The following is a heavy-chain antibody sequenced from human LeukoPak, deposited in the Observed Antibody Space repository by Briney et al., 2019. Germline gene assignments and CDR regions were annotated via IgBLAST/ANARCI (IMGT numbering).Heavy chain of an antibody. D-gene: IGHD4-17*01. V-gene: IGHV3-23*01. J-gene: IGHJ1*01. CDR2: ISGSGDST. Sequence: TGGSLRLSCAASGFTFSSYAMSWVRQAPGKGLEWVSGISGSGDSTHYADSVKGRFTISRDNSKSTLYLQMNSLRAGDTAVYYCAKEDYGDLAFFQYWGQGTLVTVSS. CDR3: AKEDYGDLAFFQY. CDR1: GFTFSSYA.